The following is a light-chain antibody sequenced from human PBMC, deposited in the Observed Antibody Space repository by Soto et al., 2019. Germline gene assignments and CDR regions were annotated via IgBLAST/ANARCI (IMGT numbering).Light chain of an antibody. CDR1: QSVSTN. Sequence: EIVMTQSAAALSVSPGERATLSCRASQSVSTNLVWYQQKPGQAPRLLIYAASNRATGVPDRFSGSGSGTDFTLIINRLAPEDSAVYYCHQYGSSPRTFGQGTKVDIK. CDR3: HQYGSSPRT. V-gene: IGKV3-20*01. J-gene: IGKJ1*01. CDR2: AAS.